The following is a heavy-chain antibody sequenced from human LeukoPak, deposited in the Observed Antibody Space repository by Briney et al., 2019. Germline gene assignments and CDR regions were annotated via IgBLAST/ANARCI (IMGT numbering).Heavy chain of an antibody. CDR1: GFTFSTYL. V-gene: IGHV3-20*04. J-gene: IGHJ3*02. Sequence: PGGSLRLSCAASGFTFSTYLMHWVRQAPGKGLEWVSGINWNGGSTGYADSVKGRFTISRDNAKNSLYLQMNSLRAEDTALYYCARGQDAFDIWGQGTMVTVSS. CDR3: ARGQDAFDI. CDR2: INWNGGST.